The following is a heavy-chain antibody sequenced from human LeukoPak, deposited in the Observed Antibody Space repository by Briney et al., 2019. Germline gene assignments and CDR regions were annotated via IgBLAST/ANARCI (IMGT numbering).Heavy chain of an antibody. V-gene: IGHV4-39*01. D-gene: IGHD3-10*01. CDR1: GGSISTSSYY. J-gene: IGHJ4*02. CDR3: ARHRWMEVYGSGSYYVDY. CDR2: IYHSRST. Sequence: PSETLSLTCTVSGGSISTSSYYWGWIRQPPGKGLEWIGSIYHSRSTYYNASLKSRATISADTSKNQFFLKLGSVTAADTAVYYCARHRWMEVYGSGSYYVDYWGQGTLVTVSS.